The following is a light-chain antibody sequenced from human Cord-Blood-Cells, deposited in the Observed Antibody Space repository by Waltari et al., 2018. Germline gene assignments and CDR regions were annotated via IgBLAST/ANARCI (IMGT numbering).Light chain of an antibody. CDR2: GAS. J-gene: IGKJ5*01. CDR3: QQDGSSPAIT. CDR1: QSVSSSY. V-gene: IGKV3-20*01. Sequence: EIVLTQSPGTLSLSPGERATLSCRASQSVSSSYLAWYQQKPGQAPRLLIYGASSRATGIPDRFRCSGSGTDFTLTISRLEPEDFAVYYCQQDGSSPAITFGQGTRLEIK.